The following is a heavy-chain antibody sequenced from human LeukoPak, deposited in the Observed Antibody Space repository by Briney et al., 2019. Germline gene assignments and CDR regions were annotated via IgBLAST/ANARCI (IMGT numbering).Heavy chain of an antibody. CDR2: MNPNSGNT. D-gene: IGHD2-2*02. CDR1: GYTFTSYD. J-gene: IGHJ6*02. Sequence: GASVKVSCKASGYTFTSYDINWVRQATGQGLEWMGWMNPNSGNTGYAQKFQGRVTMTRDTSISTAYMELSRLRSDDTAVYYCARDRGQLLYYYYYGMDVWGQGTTVTVSS. CDR3: ARDRGQLLYYYYYGMDV. V-gene: IGHV1-8*01.